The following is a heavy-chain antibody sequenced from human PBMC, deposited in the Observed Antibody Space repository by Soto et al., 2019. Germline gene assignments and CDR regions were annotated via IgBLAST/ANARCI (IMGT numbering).Heavy chain of an antibody. CDR2: FYSSGSI. CDR1: GYSITAGGYY. Sequence: SETLSLTCFVSGYSITAGGYYWSWIRHHPGKGLEWIGSFYSSGSIIYNPSLRSRVSISGDTSSNQFSMSLTSVTAADTARYYCARMYSSGSGWFPPWGQGTLVSVSS. CDR3: ARMYSSGSGWFPP. D-gene: IGHD6-19*01. V-gene: IGHV4-31*03. J-gene: IGHJ5*02.